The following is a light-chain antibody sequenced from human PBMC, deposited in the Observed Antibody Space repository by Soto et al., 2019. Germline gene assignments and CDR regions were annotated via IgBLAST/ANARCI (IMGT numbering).Light chain of an antibody. CDR1: QSIRNK. Sequence: EIVMTQSPVTLSVSPGERATLSCRASQSIRNKLAWYQQKPGQAPRLLIYDASARATGIPDRFSGTGSGTDFTLTISSLQSEDFAVYYCQHYIDWVKTFGQGTKLEIK. J-gene: IGKJ2*01. CDR2: DAS. CDR3: QHYIDWVKT. V-gene: IGKV3-15*01.